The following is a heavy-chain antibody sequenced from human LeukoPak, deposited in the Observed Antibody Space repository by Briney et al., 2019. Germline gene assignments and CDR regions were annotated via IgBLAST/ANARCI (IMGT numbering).Heavy chain of an antibody. D-gene: IGHD3-16*01. J-gene: IGHJ4*02. V-gene: IGHV3-23*01. CDR2: ITGDGVTT. CDR1: GFPFSSSA. CDR3: AKERRRVDTSMIRSYYFDY. Sequence: TGGSLRPPCAAPGFPFSSSAMSWVRQTPGNGLEWVSSITGDGVTTYYADSVKGRFPISRHNSKNVLFLQMNSLGAEGSASYFCAKERRRVDTSMIRSYYFDYWGQGTPVTVSS.